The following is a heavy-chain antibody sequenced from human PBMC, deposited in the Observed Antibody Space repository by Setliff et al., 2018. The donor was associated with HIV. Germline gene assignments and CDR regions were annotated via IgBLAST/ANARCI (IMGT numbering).Heavy chain of an antibody. CDR1: GYTFTGYY. CDR3: ARVACSGGSCYSYFQH. V-gene: IGHV1-2*06. J-gene: IGHJ1*01. D-gene: IGHD2-15*01. CDR2: INPNSGGT. Sequence: GASVKVSCKASGYTFTGYYMHWVRQAPGQGLEWRGRINPNSGGTNYAQKFQGRVTMTRDTSISTAYMELSSLTSEDTAVYYCARVACSGGSCYSYFQHWGQGTLVTVSS.